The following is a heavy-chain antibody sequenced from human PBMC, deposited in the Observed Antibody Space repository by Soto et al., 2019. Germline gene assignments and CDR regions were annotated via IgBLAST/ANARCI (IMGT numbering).Heavy chain of an antibody. J-gene: IGHJ4*02. Sequence: QVQLVQSGAEVKKPGSSVKVSCKASGGTFSSYAISWVRQAPGQGLEWMGGIIPIFGTANYAQKFQGRVTITADESTSTAYRELSSLRSEDTAVYYCAREADYGDPSLAVAGTNYFYYWGQGTLVTVSS. V-gene: IGHV1-69*01. CDR1: GGTFSSYA. D-gene: IGHD6-19*01. CDR2: IIPIFGTA. CDR3: AREADYGDPSLAVAGTNYFYY.